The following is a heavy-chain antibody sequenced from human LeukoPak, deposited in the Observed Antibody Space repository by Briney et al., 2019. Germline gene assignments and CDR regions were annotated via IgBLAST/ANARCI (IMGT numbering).Heavy chain of an antibody. V-gene: IGHV3-7*01. CDR2: IKQDGSEK. D-gene: IGHD2-8*01. CDR1: GFTFSSYW. CDR3: ARARCTNGVCYRIRYYFDY. Sequence: PGGSLRLSCAASGFTFSSYWMSWVRQAPGKGLEWVANIKQDGSEKYYVDSVKGRFTISRDNAKNSLYLQMNSLRAEDTAVYYCARARCTNGVCYRIRYYFDYWGQGTLVTVSS. J-gene: IGHJ4*02.